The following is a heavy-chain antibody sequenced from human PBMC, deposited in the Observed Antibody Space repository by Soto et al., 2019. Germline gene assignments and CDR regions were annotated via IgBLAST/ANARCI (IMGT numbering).Heavy chain of an antibody. CDR3: ARRRNLGSFDH. J-gene: IGHJ5*02. CDR1: GASMTGYH. D-gene: IGHD3-10*01. V-gene: IGHV4-59*01. CDR2: VYHSGSV. Sequence: QVQLQESGPGLVKPSETLSLTCNVSGASMTGYHWNWIRQSPGKTLEWIGFVYHSGSVSYNPSFMGRASISVEMSKNQFSLRLASVTAADTAVYYWARRRNLGSFDHWGQGTLVTVSS.